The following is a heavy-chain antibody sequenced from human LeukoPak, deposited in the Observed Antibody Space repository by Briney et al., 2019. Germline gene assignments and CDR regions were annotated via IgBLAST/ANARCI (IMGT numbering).Heavy chain of an antibody. V-gene: IGHV3-9*03. CDR3: AKGSRWLLFSDFDY. Sequence: GGSLRLSCAASGFTFDDYAMHWVRQAPGKGLGWVSGISWNSGSIGYADSVKGRFTISRDNAKNSLYLQMNSLRAEDMALYYCAKGSRWLLFSDFDYWGQGTLVTVSS. CDR2: ISWNSGSI. D-gene: IGHD2-15*01. CDR1: GFTFDDYA. J-gene: IGHJ4*02.